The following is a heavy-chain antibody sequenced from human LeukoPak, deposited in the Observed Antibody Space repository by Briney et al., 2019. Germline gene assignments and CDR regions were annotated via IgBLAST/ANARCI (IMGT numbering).Heavy chain of an antibody. V-gene: IGHV1-46*01. CDR1: GYTFTSYY. J-gene: IGHJ5*02. CDR3: ARDNSVGDNAWWFDP. D-gene: IGHD1-26*01. Sequence: ASVKVSCKASGYTFTSYYMHWVRQAPGQGLEWMGLTNPTGGSTGYAQKFQGRVTMTRDMSTSTDYMELSSLRPEDTAIYYCARDNSVGDNAWWFDPWGQGTLVTVSS. CDR2: TNPTGGST.